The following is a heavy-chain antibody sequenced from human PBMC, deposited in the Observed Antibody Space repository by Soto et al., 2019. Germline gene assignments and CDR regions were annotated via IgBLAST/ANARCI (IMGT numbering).Heavy chain of an antibody. J-gene: IGHJ3*01. Sequence: PGGSLRLSCAASGFTFSSYAMSWVRQAPGKGLEWVSSIGSGGDGTYYADSVKGRFTISRDNSKNILYLQMNSLRAEDTAVYYCAKLYDYVWGSYLGAFDVWGQGTMVTVSS. CDR3: AKLYDYVWGSYLGAFDV. CDR1: GFTFSSYA. V-gene: IGHV3-23*01. D-gene: IGHD3-16*01. CDR2: IGSGGDGT.